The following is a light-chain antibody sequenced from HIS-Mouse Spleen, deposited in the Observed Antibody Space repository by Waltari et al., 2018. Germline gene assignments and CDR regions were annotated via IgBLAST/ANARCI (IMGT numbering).Light chain of an antibody. V-gene: IGLV2-23*01. CDR1: SSDVGSYNL. CDR2: EGR. J-gene: IGLJ3*02. CDR3: CSYAGSSTWV. Sequence: QSALTQPASVSGSPGQSITISCTGTSSDVGSYNLVSWYQQHPGKAPKLMIYEGRKRPSGVCNRFSGSKSGNTASLTISGLQAEDEADYYCCSYAGSSTWVFGGGTKLTVL.